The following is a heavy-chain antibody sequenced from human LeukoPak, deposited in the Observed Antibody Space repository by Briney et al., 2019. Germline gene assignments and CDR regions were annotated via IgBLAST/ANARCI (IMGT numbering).Heavy chain of an antibody. CDR1: GFTFSTYS. CDR3: ARDPFSGYDTNWFDP. V-gene: IGHV3-48*04. J-gene: IGHJ5*02. CDR2: ISTSSSTI. Sequence: GGSLRLSCAASGFTFSTYSMNWVRQAPGKGLEWVSYISTSSSTIYYADSVKGRFTISRDNAKNSLYLQMNSLRAEDTAVYYCARDPFSGYDTNWFDPWGQGTLVTVSS. D-gene: IGHD5-12*01.